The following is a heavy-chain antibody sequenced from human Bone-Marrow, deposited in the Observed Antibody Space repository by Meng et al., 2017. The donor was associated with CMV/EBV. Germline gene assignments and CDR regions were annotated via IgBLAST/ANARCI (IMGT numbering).Heavy chain of an antibody. V-gene: IGHV3-21*01. CDR2: ISSSGSYI. CDR3: ARYPMTTVVTLNFDY. D-gene: IGHD4-23*01. Sequence: GESQKICCAASGFTFSSYSMNWVRQAPGKGLEWVSSISSSGSYIYYADSVKSRFTISRDNAKNSLYLQMNSLGAEDTDVYYCARYPMTTVVTLNFDYWGQGTLVTVSS. CDR1: GFTFSSYS. J-gene: IGHJ4*02.